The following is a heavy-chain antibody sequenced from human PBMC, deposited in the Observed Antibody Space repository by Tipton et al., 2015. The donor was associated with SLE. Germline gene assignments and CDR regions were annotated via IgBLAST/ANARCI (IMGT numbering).Heavy chain of an antibody. Sequence: GSLRLSCEASGFVFSTYWMTWVRQPPGKGLEWVANIKEDGSEKNYVASVKGRFTISRDNVQNSLHLQMNSLRAEDTAVYYCARDLTIFGVLTWFDPWGQGTLVTVSS. D-gene: IGHD3-3*01. J-gene: IGHJ5*02. CDR2: IKEDGSEK. CDR3: ARDLTIFGVLTWFDP. CDR1: GFVFSTYW. V-gene: IGHV3-7*01.